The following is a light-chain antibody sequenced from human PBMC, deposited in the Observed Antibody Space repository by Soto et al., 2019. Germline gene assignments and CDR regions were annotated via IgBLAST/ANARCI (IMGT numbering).Light chain of an antibody. CDR3: QQFNNWPQT. CDR1: QSVSSN. V-gene: IGKV3-15*01. CDR2: GAS. Sequence: EIVITQSPATLSVSPGERATLSCRASQSVSSNLAWYQQKGGQAPRLLIYGASTRATGIPARFSGSGSGTEFTLTISSLQSEDFAVYFCQQFNNWPQTFGQGTKV. J-gene: IGKJ1*01.